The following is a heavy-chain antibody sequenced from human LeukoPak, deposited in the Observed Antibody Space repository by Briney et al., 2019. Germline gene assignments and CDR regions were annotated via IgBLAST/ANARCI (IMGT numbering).Heavy chain of an antibody. CDR3: ARDNSVGDYAWWFDP. CDR1: GYTFTNNY. J-gene: IGHJ5*02. CDR2: ITPSGGST. D-gene: IGHD1-26*01. Sequence: GASVKVSCKASGYTFTNNYMHWVRQAHGQGLEWLGLITPSGGSTWYAQKFQGRVTMTRDMSTSTDYMELSSLRSEDTAVYYCARDNSVGDYAWWFDPWGQGTLVTVSS. V-gene: IGHV1-46*01.